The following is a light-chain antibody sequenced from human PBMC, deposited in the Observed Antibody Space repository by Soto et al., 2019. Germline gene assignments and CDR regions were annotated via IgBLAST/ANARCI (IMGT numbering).Light chain of an antibody. J-gene: IGKJ2*01. Sequence: EIVLPQSPGTLSLSPGERATLSCRASQSVSSRDLAWYQQKPGQAPRLLIYATSSRATGIPDRFSGSGSGTEFSLTISRLEPEDFAVYYCQQYDNSPGYTFGQGTKLEI. CDR2: ATS. V-gene: IGKV3-20*01. CDR3: QQYDNSPGYT. CDR1: QSVSSRD.